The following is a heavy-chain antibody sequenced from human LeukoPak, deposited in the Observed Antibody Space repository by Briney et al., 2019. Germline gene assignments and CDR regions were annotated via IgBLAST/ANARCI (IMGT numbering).Heavy chain of an antibody. D-gene: IGHD4-23*01. CDR3: ARRAGGYSHPYDY. CDR1: GFTFSTFA. V-gene: IGHV3-23*01. Sequence: GGSLRLSCAASGFTFSTFAMIWVRQPPGKGLEWVSSIFPSGGEIHYADSVRGRFTISRDKSKNTLYLQMNSLRAEDTAVYYCARRAGGYSHPYDYWGQGTLVTVSS. J-gene: IGHJ4*02. CDR2: IFPSGGEI.